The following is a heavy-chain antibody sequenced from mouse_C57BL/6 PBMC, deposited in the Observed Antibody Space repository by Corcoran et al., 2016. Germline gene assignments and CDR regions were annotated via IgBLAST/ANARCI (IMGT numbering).Heavy chain of an antibody. D-gene: IGHD1-1*01. CDR1: GYTFTDYN. J-gene: IGHJ1*03. CDR2: INPNNGGT. Sequence: EVQLQQSGPELVKPGASVKMSCKASGYTFTDYNMHWVKQSHGKSLEWIGYINPNNGGTSYNQKFQGKATLTVNQSSSTAYMELRSLTSEDSAVYYCARGGYGSSYGWYFDVWGTGTTVTVSS. CDR3: ARGGYGSSYGWYFDV. V-gene: IGHV1-22*01.